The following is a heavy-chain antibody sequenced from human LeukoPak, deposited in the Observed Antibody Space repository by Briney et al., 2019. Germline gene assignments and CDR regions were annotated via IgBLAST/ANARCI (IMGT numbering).Heavy chain of an antibody. CDR1: GGSFSGYC. CDR2: INHSGST. Sequence: PSETLSLTCAVYGGSFSGYCWSWIRQPPGKGLEWIGEINHSGSTNYNPSLKSRVTISVDTSKNQFSLKLSSVTAADTAVYYCAREVVGVQGVILYFDYWGQGTLVTVSS. J-gene: IGHJ4*02. D-gene: IGHD3-10*01. CDR3: AREVVGVQGVILYFDY. V-gene: IGHV4-34*01.